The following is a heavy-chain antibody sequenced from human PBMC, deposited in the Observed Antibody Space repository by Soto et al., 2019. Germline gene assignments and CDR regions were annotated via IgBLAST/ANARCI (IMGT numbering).Heavy chain of an antibody. CDR2: IYYSGST. V-gene: IGHV4-61*08. J-gene: IGHJ6*02. CDR1: GGSISSGGYY. D-gene: IGHD1-26*01. CDR3: ARLGTSGSYRPFYYYYGMDV. Sequence: SETLSLTCTVSGGSISSGGYYWSWIRQHPGKGLEWIGYIYYSGSTNYNPSLKSRVTISVDTSKSQFSLKLSSVTAADTAVYYCARLGTSGSYRPFYYYYGMDVWGQGTTVTAP.